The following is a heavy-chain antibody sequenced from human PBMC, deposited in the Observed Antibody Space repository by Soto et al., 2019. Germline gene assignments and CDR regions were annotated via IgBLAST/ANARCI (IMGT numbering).Heavy chain of an antibody. J-gene: IGHJ5*02. CDR2: IIPIFGTS. Sequence: QVQLVQSGAEVKKPGSSVKVSCKASGGTFSSYAISWVRQAPGQGLEWMGGIIPIFGTSNYAQKFKGRVTITADKYTSKAYMELSSLSSEDTAVYYCSRSQQWLVTNVFDPWGQGTLVTVSS. D-gene: IGHD6-19*01. V-gene: IGHV1-69*06. CDR3: SRSQQWLVTNVFDP. CDR1: GGTFSSYA.